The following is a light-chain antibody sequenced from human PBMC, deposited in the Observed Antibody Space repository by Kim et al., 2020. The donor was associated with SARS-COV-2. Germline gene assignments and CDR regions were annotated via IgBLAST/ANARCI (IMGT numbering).Light chain of an antibody. CDR1: RSISGY. Sequence: SAAEGDRVTSTGREIRSISGYLNWYQQKPGKAPKLLIYAASSLQSVVPSRFSGSGSGTDFTLTISSLQPEDFATYYCQQSYSTPYTFGQGTKLEI. J-gene: IGKJ2*01. CDR2: AAS. CDR3: QQSYSTPYT. V-gene: IGKV1-39*01.